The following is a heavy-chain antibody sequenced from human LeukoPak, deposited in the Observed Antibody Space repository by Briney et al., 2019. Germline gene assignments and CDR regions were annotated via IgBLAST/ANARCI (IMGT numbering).Heavy chain of an antibody. CDR3: ARSSGWYIFDY. CDR2: IYYSGST. CDR1: GGSISSYY. J-gene: IGHJ4*02. D-gene: IGHD6-19*01. Sequence: SETLSLTCTVSGGSISSYYWSWIRQPPGKGLEWIGYIYYSGSTNYNPSLKSRVTISVDTSKNQFSLKLSSVTAADTAVYYCARSSGWYIFDYWGQGTLVTVSS. V-gene: IGHV4-59*12.